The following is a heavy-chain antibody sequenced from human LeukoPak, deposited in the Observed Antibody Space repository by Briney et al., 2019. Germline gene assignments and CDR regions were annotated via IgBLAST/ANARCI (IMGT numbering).Heavy chain of an antibody. D-gene: IGHD3-3*01. CDR2: INHSGST. Sequence: PSETLSLTCAVYGGSFSGYYWSWIRQPPGKGLEWIGEINHSGSTNYNPSLKSRVTISVDTSKNQFSLKLSSVTAADTAVYYCAVSPTWDFWSGYFGLGFDYWGQGTLVTVSS. V-gene: IGHV4-34*01. CDR3: AVSPTWDFWSGYFGLGFDY. CDR1: GGSFSGYY. J-gene: IGHJ4*02.